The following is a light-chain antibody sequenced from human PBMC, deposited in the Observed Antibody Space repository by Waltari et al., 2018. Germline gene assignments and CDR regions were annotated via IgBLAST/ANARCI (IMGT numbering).Light chain of an antibody. V-gene: IGKV3-20*01. Sequence: LLTQSPGTLALSPGESAPLSCRASQSVSSSYLAWYQQKPCQPPRLLIYGTSSRATGIPDRFSGSGSGTEFTLTISRLEPEDFAVYYCQQYRGSPPWTFGQGSKVEIK. CDR1: QSVSSSY. CDR2: GTS. J-gene: IGKJ1*01. CDR3: QQYRGSPPWT.